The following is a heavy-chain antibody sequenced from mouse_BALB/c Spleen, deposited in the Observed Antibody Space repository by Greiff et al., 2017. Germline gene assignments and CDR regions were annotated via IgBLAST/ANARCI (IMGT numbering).Heavy chain of an antibody. D-gene: IGHD2-1*01. Sequence: QVQLQQSGAELMKPGASVKISCKATGYTFSSYWIEWVKQRPGHGLEWIGEILPGSGSTNYNEKFKGKATFTADTSSNTADMQLSSLTSEDSAVCYCANYDYAMDCWGEGTSVTVSS. CDR1: GYTFSSYW. CDR3: ANYDYAMDC. CDR2: ILPGSGST. J-gene: IGHJ4*01. V-gene: IGHV1-9*01.